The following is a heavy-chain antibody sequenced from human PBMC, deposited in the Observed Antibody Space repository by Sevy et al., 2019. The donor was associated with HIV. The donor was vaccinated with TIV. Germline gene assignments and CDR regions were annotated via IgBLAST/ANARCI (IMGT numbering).Heavy chain of an antibody. CDR2: TRNKANSYTT. CDR3: ARGPVVVPAAMEDYYYGMDV. J-gene: IGHJ6*02. V-gene: IGHV3-72*01. CDR1: GFTFSDHY. Sequence: GGSLRLSCAASGFTFSDHYMDWVRQAPGKGLEWVGRTRNKANSYTTEYAASVKGRFTISRDDSKNSLYLQMNSLKTEDTAVYYCARGPVVVPAAMEDYYYGMDVWGQGTTVTVSS. D-gene: IGHD2-2*01.